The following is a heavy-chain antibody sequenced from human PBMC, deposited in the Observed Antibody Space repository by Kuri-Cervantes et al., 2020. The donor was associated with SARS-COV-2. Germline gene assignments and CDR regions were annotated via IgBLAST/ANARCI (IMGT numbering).Heavy chain of an antibody. CDR3: YCAPKEGFDS. CDR2: VKTNSGNT. CDR1: ETTFPNYD. J-gene: IGHJ4*02. D-gene: IGHD2-21*01. Sequence: ASVKVSCKTPETTFPNYDINWVRQATGQGLEWMGMVKTNSGNTLYAQFFRGRVTMTRDISTSTVYMELSSLTSEDTAIYYCYCAPKEGFDSWGQGTLVTVSS. V-gene: IGHV1-8*01.